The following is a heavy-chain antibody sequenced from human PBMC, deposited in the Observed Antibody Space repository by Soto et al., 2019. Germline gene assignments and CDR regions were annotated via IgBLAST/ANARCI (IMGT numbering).Heavy chain of an antibody. CDR1: GGSISSYY. Sequence: SETLSLTCTVSGGSISSYYWSWIRQPAGKGLEWIGRIYTSGSTNYNPSLKSRVTMSVDTSKNQFSLKLSSVTAADTAVYYCARDSIVGASYYDMDVWGQGTTVTVSS. D-gene: IGHD1-26*01. CDR2: IYTSGST. CDR3: ARDSIVGASYYDMDV. V-gene: IGHV4-4*07. J-gene: IGHJ6*02.